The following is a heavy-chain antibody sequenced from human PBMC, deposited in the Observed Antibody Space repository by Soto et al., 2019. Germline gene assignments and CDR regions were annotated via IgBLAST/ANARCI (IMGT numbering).Heavy chain of an antibody. CDR3: ARGVLSCSSTSCYMGGNYYYYGMDV. J-gene: IGHJ6*02. V-gene: IGHV1-69*02. Sequence: QVQLVQSGAEVKKPGSSVKVSCKASGGTFSSYTISWVRQAPGQGLEWMGRIIPILGIANYAQKFQGRVTITADKSTSTAYMELSSLRSEDTAVYYCARGVLSCSSTSCYMGGNYYYYGMDVWGQGTTVTVSS. CDR2: IIPILGIA. D-gene: IGHD2-2*02. CDR1: GGTFSSYT.